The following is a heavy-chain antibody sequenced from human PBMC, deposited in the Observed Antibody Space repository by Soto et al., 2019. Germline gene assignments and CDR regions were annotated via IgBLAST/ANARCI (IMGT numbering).Heavy chain of an antibody. CDR3: ARRGYGPGFPYYYGMDV. Sequence: QVQLQESGPGLVKPSETLSLTCTVFGGSMSSYYWSWIRQPPGKGLEWIGYIYYSGSTNYNPSLKSRVTMSGDTPKNQFSLKLSSVTAADTAVYYCARRGYGPGFPYYYGMDVWGQGTTVTVSS. CDR1: GGSMSSYY. V-gene: IGHV4-59*01. CDR2: IYYSGST. D-gene: IGHD3-10*01. J-gene: IGHJ6*02.